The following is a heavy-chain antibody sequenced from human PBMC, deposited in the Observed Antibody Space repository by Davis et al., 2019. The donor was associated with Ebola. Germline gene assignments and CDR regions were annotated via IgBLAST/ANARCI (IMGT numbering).Heavy chain of an antibody. CDR2: ISAYNGNT. CDR1: GYTFTYRY. V-gene: IGHV1-18*04. Sequence: AASVKVSCKASGYTFTYRYLHWVRQAPGQGLEWMGWISAYNGNTNYAQKLQGRVTMTTDTSTSTAYMELRSLRSDDTAVYYCARDYNTIFGVVISPYFDYWGQGTLVTVSS. D-gene: IGHD3-3*01. CDR3: ARDYNTIFGVVISPYFDY. J-gene: IGHJ4*02.